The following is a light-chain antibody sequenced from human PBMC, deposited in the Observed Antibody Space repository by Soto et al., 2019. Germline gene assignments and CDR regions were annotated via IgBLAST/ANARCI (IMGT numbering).Light chain of an antibody. J-gene: IGLJ2*01. CDR2: DVT. V-gene: IGLV2-14*03. CDR3: SSYSTTSTLV. CDR1: SSDVGAYNF. Sequence: QSALTQPASASGSPGQSITISCTGTSSDVGAYNFVSWYQHHPGKAPKLVLYDVTDRPSGVSDRFSGSKSGNTASLTISGLMAVDQANYYCSSYSTTSTLVFGGGTKVTVL.